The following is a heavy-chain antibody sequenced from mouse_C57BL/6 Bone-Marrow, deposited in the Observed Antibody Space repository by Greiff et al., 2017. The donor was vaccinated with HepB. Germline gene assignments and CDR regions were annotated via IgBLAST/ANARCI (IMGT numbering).Heavy chain of an antibody. CDR1: GYTFTSYW. J-gene: IGHJ1*03. Sequence: VQLQQSGTVLARPGASVKMSCKTSGYTFTSYWMHWVKQRPGQGLEWIGAIYPGNSDTSYNQKFKGKAKLTAVTSASTAYMELSSLTNEDAAVYYCTRYYGSRVWYFDVWGKGTTVTVSS. V-gene: IGHV1-5*01. CDR3: TRYYGSRVWYFDV. CDR2: IYPGNSDT. D-gene: IGHD1-1*01.